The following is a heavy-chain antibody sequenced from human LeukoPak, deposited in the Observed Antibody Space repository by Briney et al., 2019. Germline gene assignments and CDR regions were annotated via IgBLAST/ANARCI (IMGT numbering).Heavy chain of an antibody. CDR2: ISHDGSNK. CDR1: GFTFSSYA. V-gene: IGHV3-30-3*01. CDR3: ARHRGPSLYNTVYFDY. D-gene: IGHD3-16*01. J-gene: IGHJ4*02. Sequence: GRSLRLSCAASGFTFSSYAMHWVRQAPGKGLEWVAVISHDGSNKYYADSVKGRFTISRDNSKNTLYLQMNSLGAEDTAVYYCARHRGPSLYNTVYFDYWGQGTLVTVSS.